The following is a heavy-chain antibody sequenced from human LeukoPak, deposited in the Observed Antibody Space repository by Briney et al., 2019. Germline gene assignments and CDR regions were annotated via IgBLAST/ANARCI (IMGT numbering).Heavy chain of an antibody. CDR1: GFIFTGYY. J-gene: IGHJ3*01. CDR3: ARDHPYSSGWSGRVEAFDL. V-gene: IGHV1-2*02. Sequence: ASVKVSCKASGFIFTGYYIHWVRQAPGQGLEWMGWINPNSGGTKYAQKFQGRVTMTRDTSISTAYVDLSSLRSDDTAVYYCARDHPYSSGWSGRVEAFDLWGQGTTVTVSS. D-gene: IGHD6-19*01. CDR2: INPNSGGT.